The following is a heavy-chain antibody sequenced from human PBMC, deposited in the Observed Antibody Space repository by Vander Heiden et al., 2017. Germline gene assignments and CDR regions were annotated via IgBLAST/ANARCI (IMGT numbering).Heavy chain of an antibody. Sequence: QVQLVQSGAEVKKPGSSVTVSCKASGGTLSSYAINWVRQAPGQGLEWMGGIIPIFGTANYAQKFQGRVTITADESTSTAYMELSSLRSEDTAMYYCASPYNSSGYYKILTFDSWGRGTLVTVSS. D-gene: IGHD3-22*01. CDR3: ASPYNSSGYYKILTFDS. J-gene: IGHJ4*02. V-gene: IGHV1-69*01. CDR2: IIPIFGTA. CDR1: GGTLSSYA.